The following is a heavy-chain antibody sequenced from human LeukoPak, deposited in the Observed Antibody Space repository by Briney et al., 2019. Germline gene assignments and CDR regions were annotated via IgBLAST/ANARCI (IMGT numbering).Heavy chain of an antibody. CDR3: AKDPMVRGVIRY. CDR1: GFTFSSYA. J-gene: IGHJ4*02. V-gene: IGHV3-23*01. D-gene: IGHD3-10*01. Sequence: GGSLRLSCAASGFTFSSYAMSWVRQAPGKGLEWVSAISGNGGSTYYADSVKGRFTISRDNSKNTLYLQMNSLRAEDTAVYYCAKDPMVRGVIRYWGQGTLVTVSS. CDR2: ISGNGGST.